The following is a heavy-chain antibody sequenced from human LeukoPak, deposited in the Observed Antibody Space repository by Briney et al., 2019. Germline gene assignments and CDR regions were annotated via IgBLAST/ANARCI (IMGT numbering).Heavy chain of an antibody. D-gene: IGHD4-23*01. CDR2: IYPGDSDT. V-gene: IGHV5-51*01. CDR1: GYSFTSYW. Sequence: GESLKISCKGSGYSFTSYWIGWVRQMPGKGLECMGIIYPGDSDTRYSPSFQGQVTISADKSINTAYLQWSSLKASDTAMYYCASTPRGYYGGLDYWGQGTLVTVSS. CDR3: ASTPRGYYGGLDY. J-gene: IGHJ4*02.